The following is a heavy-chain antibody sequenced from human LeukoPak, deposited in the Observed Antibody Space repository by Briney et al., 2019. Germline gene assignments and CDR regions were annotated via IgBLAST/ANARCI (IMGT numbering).Heavy chain of an antibody. CDR2: ISGSGGST. D-gene: IGHD1-1*01. Sequence: GGSLRLSCAASGFTFSSYAMSWVRQAPGKGLEWVSAISGSGGSTYYADSVKGRFTISRDNAKRTLYLQMKSLRAEDTGVFYCARGGKLEPTALASWGQGTLVTVSS. CDR1: GFTFSSYA. CDR3: ARGGKLEPTALAS. V-gene: IGHV3-23*01. J-gene: IGHJ4*02.